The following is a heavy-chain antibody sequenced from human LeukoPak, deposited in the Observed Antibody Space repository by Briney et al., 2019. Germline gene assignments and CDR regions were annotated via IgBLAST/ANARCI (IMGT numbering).Heavy chain of an antibody. CDR3: ARAVRGVVVVPSTTIRRDYYYYMDV. V-gene: IGHV1-8*03. CDR2: MNPNSGNT. CDR1: GYTFTSYD. Sequence: GASVKVSSKASGYTFTSYDINWVRQATGQGLEWLGWMNPNSGNTGYAQKFQGRVTITRHTSISTAYMELSSLRSEDTAVYYCARAVRGVVVVPSTTIRRDYYYYMDVWGKGTTVTVSS. J-gene: IGHJ6*03. D-gene: IGHD2-2*01.